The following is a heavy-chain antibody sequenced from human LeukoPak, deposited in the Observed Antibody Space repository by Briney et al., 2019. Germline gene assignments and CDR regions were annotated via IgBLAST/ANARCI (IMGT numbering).Heavy chain of an antibody. Sequence: PSETLSLTCTVSGYSISSGYYWGWIRQPPGKGLGWIGSIYHSGSTYYNPSLKSRVTISVDTSKNQFSLKLSSVTAADTAVYYCAREIVTTYNWFDPWGQGTLVTVSS. CDR3: AREIVTTYNWFDP. CDR2: IYHSGST. J-gene: IGHJ5*02. D-gene: IGHD4-17*01. V-gene: IGHV4-38-2*02. CDR1: GYSISSGYY.